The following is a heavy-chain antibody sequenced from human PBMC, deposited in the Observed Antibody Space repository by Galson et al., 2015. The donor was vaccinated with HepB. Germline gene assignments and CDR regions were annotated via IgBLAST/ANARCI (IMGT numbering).Heavy chain of an antibody. Sequence: SLRLSCAVSGFTFSSYGMHWVRQAPGKGLEWVAVIWYDGSYKYSADSVKGRFTISRDNSKNTLYLQMNSLRAEDTAVYYCAREARWGQQRAFDYWGQGSLVTVSS. J-gene: IGHJ4*02. CDR1: GFTFSSYG. CDR2: IWYDGSYK. CDR3: AREARWGQQRAFDY. D-gene: IGHD6-13*01. V-gene: IGHV3-33*08.